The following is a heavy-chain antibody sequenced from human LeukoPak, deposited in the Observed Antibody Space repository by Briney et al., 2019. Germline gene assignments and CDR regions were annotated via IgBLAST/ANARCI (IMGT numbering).Heavy chain of an antibody. Sequence: GGSLRLSCAASGFTFSSYWMNWVRQAPGKGLEWVSSISSSSSYIYYADSVKGRFTISRDNAKNSLYLQMNSLRAEDTAVYYCARASFIAAAGTVEYYFDYWGQGTLVTVSS. CDR3: ARASFIAAAGTVEYYFDY. D-gene: IGHD6-13*01. V-gene: IGHV3-21*01. CDR2: ISSSSSYI. CDR1: GFTFSSYW. J-gene: IGHJ4*02.